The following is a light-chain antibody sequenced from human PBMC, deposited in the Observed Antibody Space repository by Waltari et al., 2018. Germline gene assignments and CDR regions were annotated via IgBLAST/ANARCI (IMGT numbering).Light chain of an antibody. J-gene: IGLJ3*02. Sequence: QSALTQPPSVSGSPGQSVPLSSTGISTDVGVYDRVPWYQQSPGTAPKLMISAVSNRPSGVPDRFSGSKSGNTASLTISGLQAEDEADYYCNLYAGSSTLGVFGGGTKLTVL. V-gene: IGLV2-18*01. CDR1: STDVGVYDR. CDR2: AVS. CDR3: NLYAGSSTLGV.